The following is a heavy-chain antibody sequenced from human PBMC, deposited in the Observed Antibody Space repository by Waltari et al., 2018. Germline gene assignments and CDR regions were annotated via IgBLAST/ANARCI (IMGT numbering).Heavy chain of an antibody. CDR2: FIYNGNT. D-gene: IGHD2-15*01. J-gene: IGHJ4*02. CDR3: ARPGRVGGGSLMGLDY. Sequence: QLQLQESGPGLVKPSETLSLICSISGGPIRSTSYYWGWIRQPPGKGLEWIGSFIYNGNTDYNPSLKSRISFFVDTSKNQFLLQLRSVTAADTAMYYCARPGRVGGGSLMGLDYWGQGTLVTVSS. CDR1: GGPIRSTSYY. V-gene: IGHV4-39*01.